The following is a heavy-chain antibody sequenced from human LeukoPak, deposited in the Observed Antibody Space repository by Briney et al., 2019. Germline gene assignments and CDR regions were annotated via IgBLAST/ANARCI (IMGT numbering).Heavy chain of an antibody. Sequence: SQTPSLTCAISGDSLSINSAAGNSIRQSPSRGLGWLGRTYYRSKWYNESAVSVKSRLTINPGTSKNQFSLHLNSVTREDTAMYYCARVDTYSYIDLWGQGTLVTVS. CDR2: TYYRSKWYN. CDR1: GDSLSINSAA. CDR3: ARVDTYSYIDL. V-gene: IGHV6-1*01. J-gene: IGHJ1*01. D-gene: IGHD3-9*01.